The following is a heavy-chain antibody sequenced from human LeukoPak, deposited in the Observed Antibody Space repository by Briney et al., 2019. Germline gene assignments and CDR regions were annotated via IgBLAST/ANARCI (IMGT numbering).Heavy chain of an antibody. D-gene: IGHD6-19*01. J-gene: IGHJ2*01. V-gene: IGHV4-34*01. CDR1: GGSFSGYY. Sequence: SETLSLTCAVYGGSFSGYYWSWIRQPPGKGLEWIGEINHSGSTNYNPSLKSRVTISVDTSKNQFSLKLSSVTAADTAVYYCARARGAVAGTRYFDLWGRGTLVTVSS. CDR2: INHSGST. CDR3: ARARGAVAGTRYFDL.